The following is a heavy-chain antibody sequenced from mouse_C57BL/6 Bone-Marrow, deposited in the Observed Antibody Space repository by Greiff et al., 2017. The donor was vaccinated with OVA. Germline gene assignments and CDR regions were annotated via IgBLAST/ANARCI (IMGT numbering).Heavy chain of an antibody. CDR3: ARGGLYSNYAWFAY. CDR1: GYSITSGYY. D-gene: IGHD2-5*01. Sequence: EVHLVESGPGLVKPSQSLSLTCSVTGYSITSGYYWNWIRQFPGNKLEWMGYISYDGSNNYNPSLKNRISITRDTSKNQFFLKLNSVTTEDTATYYCARGGLYSNYAWFAYWGQGTLVTVSA. CDR2: ISYDGSN. V-gene: IGHV3-6*01. J-gene: IGHJ3*01.